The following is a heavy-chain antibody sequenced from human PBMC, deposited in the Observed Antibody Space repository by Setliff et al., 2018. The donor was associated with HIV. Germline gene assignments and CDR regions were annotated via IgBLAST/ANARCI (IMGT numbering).Heavy chain of an antibody. V-gene: IGHV5-51*01. J-gene: IGHJ3*02. CDR1: GYSFSSYW. D-gene: IGHD3-22*01. CDR2: IFPDDSDT. CDR3: ARGMYYYDSSGYDTFDI. Sequence: PRESLKISCKGSGYSFSSYWIGWVRQMPGKGLEWMGIIFPDDSDTRYSPSFQGHVTISADKSISTAYLQWNSLKASDTAMYYCARGMYYYDSSGYDTFDIWGQGTMVTVSS.